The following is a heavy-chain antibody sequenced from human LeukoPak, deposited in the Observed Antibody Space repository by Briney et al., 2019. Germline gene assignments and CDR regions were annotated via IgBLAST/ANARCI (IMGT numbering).Heavy chain of an antibody. J-gene: IGHJ4*02. CDR1: GFTFSTYA. V-gene: IGHV3-23*01. D-gene: IGHD3-10*01. CDR2: IGNSGGRT. Sequence: PGGSLGLSCAASGFTFSTYAMSWVRQAPGKGLEWVSVIGNSGGRTFYADSVKGRFTISRDNSKNTLHLQMNSLRAEDTAVYYCAKRASGSGTSLYHFDYWGQGALVTVSS. CDR3: AKRASGSGTSLYHFDY.